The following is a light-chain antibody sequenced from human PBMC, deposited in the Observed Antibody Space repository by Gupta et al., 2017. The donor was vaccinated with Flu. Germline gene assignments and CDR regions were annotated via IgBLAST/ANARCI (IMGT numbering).Light chain of an antibody. CDR1: SRDVGGYNY. J-gene: IGLJ2*01. CDR2: EVS. V-gene: IGLV2-14*01. Sequence: QSALTQPASVSGSPGQSITISCTGTSRDVGGYNYVSWYQQHPGKAPKLMIYEVSNRPSGVSNRFSGSKSGNTASLTISGLQAEDEADDYCSSYTSTSTHVVFGGGTKLTVL. CDR3: SSYTSTSTHVV.